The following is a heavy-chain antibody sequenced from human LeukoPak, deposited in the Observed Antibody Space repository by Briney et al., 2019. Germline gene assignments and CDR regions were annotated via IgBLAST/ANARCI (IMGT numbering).Heavy chain of an antibody. V-gene: IGHV3-15*01. CDR3: TTGFIAGTASGYYYYMDV. CDR1: GFTFSNAW. D-gene: IGHD1-20*01. CDR2: IKSKTDGGTT. Sequence: GSLRLSCAASGFTFSNAWMSWVRQAPGKGLEWVDRIKSKTDGGTTDYAAPVKGRFTISRDDSKNTLYLQMNSLKTEDTAVYYCTTGFIAGTASGYYYYMDVWGKGTTVTVSS. J-gene: IGHJ6*03.